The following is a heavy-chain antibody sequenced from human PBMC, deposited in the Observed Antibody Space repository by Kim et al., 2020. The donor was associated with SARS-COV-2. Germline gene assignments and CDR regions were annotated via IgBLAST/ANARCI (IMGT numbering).Heavy chain of an antibody. CDR3: ARVGGIAVAGTPIDY. Sequence: GGSLRLSCAASGFTFDDYGMSWVRQAPGQGLEWVSGINWNGGSTGYADSVKGRFTISRDNAKNSLYLQMNSLRAEDTALYHCARVGGIAVAGTPIDYWGQGTLVTVSS. D-gene: IGHD6-19*01. V-gene: IGHV3-20*01. J-gene: IGHJ4*02. CDR2: INWNGGST. CDR1: GFTFDDYG.